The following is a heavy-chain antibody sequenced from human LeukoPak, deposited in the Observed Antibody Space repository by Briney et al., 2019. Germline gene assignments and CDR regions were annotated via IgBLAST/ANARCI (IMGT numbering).Heavy chain of an antibody. J-gene: IGHJ4*02. CDR2: IKDDGSEK. Sequence: AGGSLRLSCVGSGFTFSSYWMTWVRQAPGKGLEWVANIKDDGSEKYSVDSAKGRFTISRDNAKNLLYLQMSSLRAEDTAVYYCARARIDYWGQGTLVTVSS. D-gene: IGHD1-14*01. V-gene: IGHV3-7*04. CDR1: GFTFSSYW. CDR3: ARARIDY.